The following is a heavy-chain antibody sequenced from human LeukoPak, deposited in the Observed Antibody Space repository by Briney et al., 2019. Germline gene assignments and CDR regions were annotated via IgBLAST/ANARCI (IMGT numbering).Heavy chain of an antibody. CDR2: INAGNGNT. D-gene: IGHD3-3*01. Sequence: ASVKVSCKASGYTFTSYAMHWVRQAPGQRLEWMGWINAGNGNTKYSQKFQGRVTITRDTSASTAYMELSSLRSEDTAVYYCARDPTYYDFWSGYYNWFDPWGQGTLVTVSS. CDR1: GYTFTSYA. CDR3: ARDPTYYDFWSGYYNWFDP. V-gene: IGHV1-3*01. J-gene: IGHJ5*02.